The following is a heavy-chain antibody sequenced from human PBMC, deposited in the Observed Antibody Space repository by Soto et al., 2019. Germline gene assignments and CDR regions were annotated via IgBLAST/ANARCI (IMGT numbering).Heavy chain of an antibody. V-gene: IGHV4-4*07. CDR2: IRSSGTT. D-gene: IGHD6-6*01. J-gene: IGHJ6*02. Sequence: SETLSLTCSVSGGSISISNYYWNWIRQPAGKGLEWIGHIRSSGTTKYSPSLKSRVTMSLDTSKNQFSLKVSSVTAADTAVYYCARDTMEGSSRSSYYYYGLDVWGQGTTVTVSS. CDR3: ARDTMEGSSRSSYYYYGLDV. CDR1: GGSISISNYY.